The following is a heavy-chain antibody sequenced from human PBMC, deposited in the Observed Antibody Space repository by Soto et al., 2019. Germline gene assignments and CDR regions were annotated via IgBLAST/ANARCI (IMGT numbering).Heavy chain of an antibody. D-gene: IGHD3-22*01. V-gene: IGHV1-69*13. CDR3: ARDHPRGYYDSSGYLDAFDI. CDR1: GGTFSSYA. CDR2: IIPIFGTA. J-gene: IGHJ3*02. Sequence: SVKVSCKASGGTFSSYAISWVRQAPGQGLEWMGGIIPIFGTANYAQKFRGRVTITADESTSTAYMELSSLRSEDTAVYYCARDHPRGYYDSSGYLDAFDIWGQGTMVTVSS.